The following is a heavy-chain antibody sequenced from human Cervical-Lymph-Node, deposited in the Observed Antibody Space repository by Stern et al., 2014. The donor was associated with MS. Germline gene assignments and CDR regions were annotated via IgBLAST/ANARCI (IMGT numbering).Heavy chain of an antibody. J-gene: IGHJ6*02. CDR1: GFTLSSYS. V-gene: IGHV3-21*01. CDR3: ARDIPSAAAGTPYYYYYGMDV. D-gene: IGHD6-13*01. Sequence: VPLVHPAAGIVKPPGSLRLPCAPSGFTLSSYSMHWVRHPPGKRPERVSPLISSSSYIYYADSVKGRFTISRDNAKNSLYLQMNSLRAEDTTVYYCARDIPSAAAGTPYYYYYGMDVWGQGTTVTVSS. CDR2: LISSSSYI.